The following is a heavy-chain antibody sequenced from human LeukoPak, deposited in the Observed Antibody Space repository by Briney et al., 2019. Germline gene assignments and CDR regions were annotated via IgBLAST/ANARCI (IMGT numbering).Heavy chain of an antibody. CDR2: ISGSGGST. D-gene: IGHD6-13*01. J-gene: IGHJ4*02. CDR1: GFTFSSYA. V-gene: IGHV3-23*01. CDR3: AGFSSSWSNNY. Sequence: GSLRLSCAASGFTFSSYAMSWVRQAPGKGLEWVSAISGSGGSTYYADSVKGRFTSSRDNSKNTLYLQMNTLRAEDTAVYYCAGFSSSWSNNYWGQGTLVTVSS.